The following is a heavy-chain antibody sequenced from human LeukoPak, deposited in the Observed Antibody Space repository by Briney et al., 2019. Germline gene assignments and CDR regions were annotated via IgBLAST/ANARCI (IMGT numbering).Heavy chain of an antibody. D-gene: IGHD7-27*01. CDR1: GFTFSSYG. CDR2: IRYDGSNK. J-gene: IGHJ3*02. Sequence: GGSLRLSCAASGFTFSSYGMHWVRQAPGKGLEWVAFIRYDGSNKYYADSVKGRFTISRDNSKNTLYLQMNSLRAEDTAVYYCAKIHDRQPWGAFDIWGQGTMVTVSS. V-gene: IGHV3-30*02. CDR3: AKIHDRQPWGAFDI.